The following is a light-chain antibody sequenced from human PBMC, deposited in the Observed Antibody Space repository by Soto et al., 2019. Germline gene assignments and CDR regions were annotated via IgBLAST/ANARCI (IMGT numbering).Light chain of an antibody. CDR3: QQYKSHWT. Sequence: EIVLTQSPATLSLSPGESANLSCRASRSVSSYLAWYQQKPGQAPRLLIYDASNGPTDIPARFRGSGSGTECTLTISLRQPDEFAPYYGQQYKSHWTFSSGTKVEIK. V-gene: IGKV3-11*01. J-gene: IGKJ1*01. CDR1: RSVSSY. CDR2: DAS.